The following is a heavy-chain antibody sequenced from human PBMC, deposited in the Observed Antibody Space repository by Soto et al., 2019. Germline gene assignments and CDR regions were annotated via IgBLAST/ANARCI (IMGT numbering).Heavy chain of an antibody. CDR1: GDNFTGYL. V-gene: IGHV5-51*01. D-gene: IGHD1-7*01. CDR3: GRGGGASRTFDF. J-gene: IGHJ4*02. Sequence: PWEFLTIPLTCSGDNFTGYLIGLGRQVPGKGLEWMGIIYPSDSDTSYSPSFQGQVTISDDKSITSAYLQWSSLQASDTVMYYWGRGGGASRTFDFWGQGTVVTVSS. CDR2: IYPSDSDT.